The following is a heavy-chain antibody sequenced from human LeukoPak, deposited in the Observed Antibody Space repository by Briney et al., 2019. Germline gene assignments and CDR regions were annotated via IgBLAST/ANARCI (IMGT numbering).Heavy chain of an antibody. CDR3: ARGLGWLHS. CDR1: GFTFSRHG. CDR2: IHYDGSQE. J-gene: IGHJ5*02. Sequence: GGSLRLSCAASGFTFSRHGMHWVRQAPGKGLEWVAYIHYDGSQEYYADSVKGRLTISRDNSKNTMWLQMNSLRAEDTAVYYCARGLGWLHSWGQGTLVTVSS. V-gene: IGHV3-30*02. D-gene: IGHD3/OR15-3a*01.